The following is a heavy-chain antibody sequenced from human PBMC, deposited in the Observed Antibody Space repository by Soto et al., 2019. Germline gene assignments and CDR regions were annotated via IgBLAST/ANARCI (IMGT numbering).Heavy chain of an antibody. J-gene: IGHJ2*01. CDR3: ARGSASKSGHLWYFDL. CDR2: ISATTTYK. CDR1: GFTFDTYT. V-gene: IGHV3-21*01. D-gene: IGHD2-8*02. Sequence: EVQVVESGGGLVKAGGSLRLSCTASGFTFDTYTMNWLRQAPGRGLEWVSSISATTTYKYYAASVEGRFTISRDNAKNSLYLQTNSLGAEDTAVYYCARGSASKSGHLWYFDLWGRGTLVTVSS.